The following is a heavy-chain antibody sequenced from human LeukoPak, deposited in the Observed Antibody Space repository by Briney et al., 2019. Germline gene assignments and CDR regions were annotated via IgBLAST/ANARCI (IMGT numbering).Heavy chain of an antibody. V-gene: IGHV3-53*01. CDR2: IYSGDRT. J-gene: IGHJ4*02. CDR1: GFTVSAYS. CDR3: ARVVGASHHTVDY. D-gene: IGHD1-26*01. Sequence: GGSLRLSCAASGFTVSAYSMGWVRQAPGKGLEWLSLIYSGDRTYHADSVKGRFTVSRDDSESTLSLQMNSLRVEDTALYFCARVVGASHHTVDYWGQGALVTVSS.